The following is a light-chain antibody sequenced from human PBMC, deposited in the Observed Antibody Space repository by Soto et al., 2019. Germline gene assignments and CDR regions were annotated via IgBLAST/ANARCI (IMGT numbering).Light chain of an antibody. V-gene: IGKV3-15*01. CDR1: QSVSSN. Sequence: EIVMTQSPATLSVSPGERVSLSCRASQSVSSNLAWYQQKPGQAPRLLIHGAFIRATGVPARFSGTGSGTEFTLTISSLQSEDFAVYYCQQYNNWPPWTFGQGTKVEIK. CDR3: QQYNNWPPWT. CDR2: GAF. J-gene: IGKJ1*01.